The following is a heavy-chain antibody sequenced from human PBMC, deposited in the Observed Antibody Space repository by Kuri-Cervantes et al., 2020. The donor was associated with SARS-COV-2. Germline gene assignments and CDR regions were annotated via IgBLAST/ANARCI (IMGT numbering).Heavy chain of an antibody. J-gene: IGHJ5*02. Sequence: ASVKVSCKASGYTFTSYGISWVRQAPGQGLEWVGWISAYNGNTNYAQKLQGRVTMTTDTSTSTAYMELRSLRSDDTAVYYCATGPPYYDPSNWFDPWGQGTLVTVSS. V-gene: IGHV1-18*01. CDR2: ISAYNGNT. CDR3: ATGPPYYDPSNWFDP. CDR1: GYTFTSYG. D-gene: IGHD3-3*01.